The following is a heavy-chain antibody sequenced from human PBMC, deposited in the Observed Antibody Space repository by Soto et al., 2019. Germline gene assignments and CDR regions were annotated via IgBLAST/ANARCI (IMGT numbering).Heavy chain of an antibody. V-gene: IGHV3-11*05. Sequence: QVQLVESGGGLVRPGGYLRLSCAASGFTFSGYYMSWIRQAPGKGLECISYISSSGDRTKYADSVKGRFTISRDNAEKSLYLQMNSLRAEDTAVYYCVRETSYHFDNWGQGTLVTVSS. CDR2: ISSSGDRT. CDR3: VRETSYHFDN. D-gene: IGHD2-2*01. J-gene: IGHJ4*02. CDR1: GFTFSGYY.